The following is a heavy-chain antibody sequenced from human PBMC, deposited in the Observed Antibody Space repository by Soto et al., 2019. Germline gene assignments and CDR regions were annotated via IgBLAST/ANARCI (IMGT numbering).Heavy chain of an antibody. Sequence: QVQLVQSGAEVKEPGASVKVSCRTSGYTFTDHYINWVRQAPGQGPEYMGWIHPNSGDTKYTQRFQGRVTMTRDTSISTAYMELRRLTSDDTAVYYSARDLSRQSLKGFEPWGQGTLVTVSS. CDR2: IHPNSGDT. CDR1: GYTFTDHY. V-gene: IGHV1-2*02. J-gene: IGHJ5*02. D-gene: IGHD3-16*02. CDR3: ARDLSRQSLKGFEP.